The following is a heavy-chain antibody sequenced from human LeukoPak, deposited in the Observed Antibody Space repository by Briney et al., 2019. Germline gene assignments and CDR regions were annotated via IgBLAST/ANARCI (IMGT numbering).Heavy chain of an antibody. CDR1: GFTFGDYA. V-gene: IGHV3-49*04. D-gene: IGHD4-17*01. CDR3: TRPSYGDYTFDY. J-gene: IGHJ4*02. Sequence: GGSLRLSSTASGFTFGDYAMSWVRQAPGKGLEWVGFIRSKAYGGTTEYAASVKGRFTISRDDSKSIAYLQMNSLKTEDTAVYYCTRPSYGDYTFDYWGQGTLVTVSS. CDR2: IRSKAYGGTT.